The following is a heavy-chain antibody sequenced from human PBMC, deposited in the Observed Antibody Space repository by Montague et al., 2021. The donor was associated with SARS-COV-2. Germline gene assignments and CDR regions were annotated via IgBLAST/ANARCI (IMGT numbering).Heavy chain of an antibody. V-gene: IGHV4-39*07. D-gene: IGHD3-22*01. CDR1: GGFISSSSYY. Sequence: SETLSLTCTVSGGFISSSSYYWGWIRQPPGKGLEWIGSIYYSGSTYYXXXLKSRVTISVDTSKNQFSLKLSSVTAADTAVYYCAREGGWLSRGSYYFDYWGQGTLVTVSS. J-gene: IGHJ4*02. CDR3: AREGGWLSRGSYYFDY. CDR2: IYYSGST.